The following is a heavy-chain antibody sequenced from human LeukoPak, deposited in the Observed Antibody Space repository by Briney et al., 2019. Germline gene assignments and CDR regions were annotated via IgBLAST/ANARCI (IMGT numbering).Heavy chain of an antibody. J-gene: IGHJ4*02. Sequence: GGSLRLSCAASGFTFSSYAMSWVRQAPGKGLEWVSAISGSGGSTYYADSVKGRFTISRDSSKNTLYLQMNSLRAEDTAVYYCAKPNFYDILTGYFDYWGQGTLVTVSS. CDR3: AKPNFYDILTGYFDY. D-gene: IGHD3-9*01. CDR2: ISGSGGST. V-gene: IGHV3-23*01. CDR1: GFTFSSYA.